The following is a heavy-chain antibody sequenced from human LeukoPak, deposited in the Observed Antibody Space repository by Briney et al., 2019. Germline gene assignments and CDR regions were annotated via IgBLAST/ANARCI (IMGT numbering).Heavy chain of an antibody. CDR2: IYTSVST. V-gene: IGHV4-4*07. J-gene: IGHJ6*02. CDR1: RGSLSRYY. CDR3: ARVYDSSGYKPSGYYGMGV. Sequence: PPETLSLTPTVSRGSLSRYYWSCVRQPARPRLEWIGRIYTSVSTNYTTSLKSRVTMSVDTSKNQFSLKLSSVTAADTAVYYCARVYDSSGYKPSGYYGMGVWGQGTTVSV. D-gene: IGHD3-22*01.